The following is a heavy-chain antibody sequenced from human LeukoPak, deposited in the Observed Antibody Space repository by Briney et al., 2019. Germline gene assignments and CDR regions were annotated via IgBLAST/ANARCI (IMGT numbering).Heavy chain of an antibody. Sequence: ASVKVSCKASGYTFTGYYMHWVRQAPGQGLEWMGWINPNSGGTNYAQKFQGRVTMTRDTSISTAYMELSRLRSDDTAVYYCARGGRARYCYGSGGKMDVWGKGTTVTVSS. CDR1: GYTFTGYY. CDR2: INPNSGGT. J-gene: IGHJ6*04. V-gene: IGHV1-2*02. CDR3: ARGGRARYCYGSGGKMDV. D-gene: IGHD3-10*01.